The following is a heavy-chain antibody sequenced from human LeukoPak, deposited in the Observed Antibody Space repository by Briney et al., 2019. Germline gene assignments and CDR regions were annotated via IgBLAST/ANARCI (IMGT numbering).Heavy chain of an antibody. Sequence: SETLSLTCTVSGGSISSYYWSWIRQPPGKGLEWIGYIYYSGGTNYNPSLKSRVTISVDTSKNQFSLKLSSVTAADTAVYYCARGRGAARFVTIEFDYWGQGALVTVSS. D-gene: IGHD6-6*01. V-gene: IGHV4-59*12. CDR2: IYYSGGT. CDR3: ARGRGAARFVTIEFDY. CDR1: GGSISSYY. J-gene: IGHJ4*02.